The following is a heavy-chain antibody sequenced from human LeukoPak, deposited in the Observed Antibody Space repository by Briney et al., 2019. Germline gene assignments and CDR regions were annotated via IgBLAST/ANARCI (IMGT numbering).Heavy chain of an antibody. Sequence: GESLKISCKASGYTFNNYWIGWVRQMPGRGLEWMGMLYPDGSATTYHPSFEGRVTISADKSVTTAYLEWNSLKASDTALYYCARLVIAVAGMAFYAFDIWGQGTMVTVSS. CDR3: ARLVIAVAGMAFYAFDI. J-gene: IGHJ3*02. V-gene: IGHV5-51*01. CDR1: GYTFNNYW. D-gene: IGHD6-19*01. CDR2: LYPDGSAT.